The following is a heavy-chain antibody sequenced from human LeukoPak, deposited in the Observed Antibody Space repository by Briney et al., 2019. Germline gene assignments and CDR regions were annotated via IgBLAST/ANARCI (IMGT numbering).Heavy chain of an antibody. CDR2: IIPIFGTA. CDR1: GGTFISYA. J-gene: IGHJ4*02. Sequence: SVKVSCKASGGTFISYAISWVRQAPGQGLEWMGGIIPIFGTANYAQKCQGRVTITADESTSTAYMELSSLRSEDTAVYYCARQPITYYYDSSGYYDYWGQGTLVTVSS. D-gene: IGHD3-22*01. CDR3: ARQPITYYYDSSGYYDY. V-gene: IGHV1-69*13.